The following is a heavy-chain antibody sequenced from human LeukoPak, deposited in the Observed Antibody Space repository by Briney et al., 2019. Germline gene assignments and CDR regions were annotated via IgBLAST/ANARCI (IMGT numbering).Heavy chain of an antibody. Sequence: QTGGSLRLSCAASGFTFSSYAMSWVRQAPGKGLEWVSAISGSGGSTYYADSVKGRFTISRDNSKNTLYLQMNSLRAEDTAVYYCAKERAGMVPSLYYGMDVWGQGTTVTVSS. D-gene: IGHD5-18*01. CDR2: ISGSGGST. V-gene: IGHV3-23*01. CDR1: GFTFSSYA. J-gene: IGHJ6*02. CDR3: AKERAGMVPSLYYGMDV.